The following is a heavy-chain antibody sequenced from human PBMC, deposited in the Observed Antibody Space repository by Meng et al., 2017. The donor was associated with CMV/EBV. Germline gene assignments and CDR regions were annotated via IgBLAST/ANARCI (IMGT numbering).Heavy chain of an antibody. D-gene: IGHD3-3*01. V-gene: IGHV1-18*01. J-gene: IGHJ4*02. CDR1: GYTFTSYG. CDR3: VRHVGVVTLPGVFDY. Sequence: ASVKVSCKASGYTFTSYGITWVRQAPGQGLEWMGWISAYNGNTNYVQKLQGRVTMTTDTSTSTAYMELRSLRSDDTAVYYCVRHVGVVTLPGVFDYWGQGTLVTVSS. CDR2: ISAYNGNT.